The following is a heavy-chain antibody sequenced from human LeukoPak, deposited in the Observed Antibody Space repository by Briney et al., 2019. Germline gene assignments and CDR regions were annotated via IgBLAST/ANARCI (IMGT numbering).Heavy chain of an antibody. CDR1: GGSISRSY. CDR3: AATQSIDPYSSAWGFFDL. V-gene: IGHV4-59*08. J-gene: IGHJ2*01. CDR2: IYYSRST. Sequence: KPSETLSLTCTVSGGSISRSYWSWIRQPPGKGLQWIGYIYYSRSTDYNPSLKSRVTISADTSKNQFSLKLSSVTAADTAVYYCAATQSIDPYSSAWGFFDLWGRGTLVTVSS. D-gene: IGHD6-19*01.